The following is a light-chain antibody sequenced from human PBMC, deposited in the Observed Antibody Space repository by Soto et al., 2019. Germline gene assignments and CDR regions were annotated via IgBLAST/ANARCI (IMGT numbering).Light chain of an antibody. J-gene: IGLJ2*01. Sequence: QSALTQPPSASGSPGXSVTXSCTGTSXDVGGYNYVSWYQQHPGKAPKLMIYEVSKRPSGVPDRFSGSKSGNTASLTVSGLQAEDEADYYCSSYAGSNNLVFGGGTKVTVL. CDR3: SSYAGSNNLV. CDR1: SXDVGGYNY. V-gene: IGLV2-8*01. CDR2: EVS.